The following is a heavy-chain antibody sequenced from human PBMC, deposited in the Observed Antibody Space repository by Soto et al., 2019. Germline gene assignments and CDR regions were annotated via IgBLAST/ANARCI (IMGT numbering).Heavy chain of an antibody. V-gene: IGHV3-7*03. CDR1: GFTFSRYS. CDR3: ARDHLILAAHDFFYGSDV. CDR2: IPQDSVDG. J-gene: IGHJ6*02. Sequence: PGGSLRLSCEVSGFTFSRYSISWVRHSPGKGLEWVAKIPQDSVDGHYAESVKGRFTISRDNAKNSLYLQLNNLRAEDTARYYFARDHLILAAHDFFYGSDVWGRGATVTVSS. D-gene: IGHD2-8*02.